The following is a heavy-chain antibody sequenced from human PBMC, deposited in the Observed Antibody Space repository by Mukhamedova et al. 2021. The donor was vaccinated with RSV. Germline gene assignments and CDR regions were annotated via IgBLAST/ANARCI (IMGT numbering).Heavy chain of an antibody. V-gene: IGHV3-23*03. D-gene: IGHD6-13*01. CDR2: IFSVGSIT. J-gene: IGHJ4*01. Sequence: GLEWVSVIFSVGSITYYADSVKRRFTISRDNFKNTLYLQLNSLRAEDTAAFYCAKDGAPAGVLYYFDHWGQGTLVTVSS. CDR3: AKDGAPAGVLYYFDH.